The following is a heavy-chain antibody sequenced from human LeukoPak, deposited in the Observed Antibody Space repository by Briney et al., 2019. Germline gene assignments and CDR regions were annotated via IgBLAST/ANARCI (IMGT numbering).Heavy chain of an antibody. Sequence: GGSLRLSCAASGFTFSSYAMSWVRQAPGKGLEWVSAISGSGGSTYYADSVKGRFTISRDNSKNTLYLQMNSLRAEDTAVYYCAKSRVYGYYDSSGPFDYWGQGTLVTVSS. CDR1: GFTFSSYA. J-gene: IGHJ4*02. V-gene: IGHV3-23*01. D-gene: IGHD3-22*01. CDR2: ISGSGGST. CDR3: AKSRVYGYYDSSGPFDY.